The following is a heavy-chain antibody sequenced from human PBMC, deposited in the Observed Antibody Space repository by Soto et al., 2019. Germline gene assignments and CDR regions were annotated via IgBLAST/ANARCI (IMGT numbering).Heavy chain of an antibody. D-gene: IGHD3-10*01. J-gene: IGHJ4*02. Sequence: ASVKVSCKASGGTFSSYAISWVRQAPGQGLEWMGGIIPIFGTANYAQKFQGRVTITADESTGTAYMELSSLRPEDTAVYYCAGQGITMPPPPYYFDYWGQGTLVTVSS. CDR2: IIPIFGTA. CDR3: AGQGITMPPPPYYFDY. CDR1: GGTFSSYA. V-gene: IGHV1-69*13.